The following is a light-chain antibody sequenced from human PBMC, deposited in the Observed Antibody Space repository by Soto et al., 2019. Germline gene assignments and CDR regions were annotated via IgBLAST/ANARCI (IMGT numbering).Light chain of an antibody. V-gene: IGLV2-14*01. Sequence: QSALTQPASVSGSPGQSIAISCTGTSNDVGSYNYVSWYQQHPGKAPKLMIYDVTNRPSGVSDRFSGSKSGNTASLTISGLQAEDEADYYCKSYTTSNTYVFGSGTKVTV. CDR1: SNDVGSYNY. CDR3: KSYTTSNTYV. J-gene: IGLJ1*01. CDR2: DVT.